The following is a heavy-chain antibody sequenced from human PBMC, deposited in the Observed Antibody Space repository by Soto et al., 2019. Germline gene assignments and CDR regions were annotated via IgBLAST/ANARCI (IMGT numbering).Heavy chain of an antibody. Sequence: PSETLSLTCTVSGGSISSYYWSWIRQPPGKGLEWIGYIYYSGSTNYNPSLKSRVTISVDTSKNQFSLKLSSVTAADTAVYYCARVRRDIVVVPAAMGTGFDPWGQGTLVTVSS. J-gene: IGHJ5*02. D-gene: IGHD2-2*01. CDR1: GGSISSYY. CDR3: ARVRRDIVVVPAAMGTGFDP. V-gene: IGHV4-59*01. CDR2: IYYSGST.